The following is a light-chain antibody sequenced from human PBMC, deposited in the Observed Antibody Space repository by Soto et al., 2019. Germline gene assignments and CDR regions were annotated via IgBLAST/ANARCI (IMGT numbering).Light chain of an antibody. V-gene: IGLV1-44*01. CDR3: AAWDDSLNGVV. Sequence: QSALTQPPSASGTPGQSVTISGSGSNSNIGRNTVNWYQQLPGRAPKLLIYTNIQRPSGVPDRFSGSKSGTSASVAISGLQSGDEADYYCAAWDDSLNGVVFGGGTKVTVL. J-gene: IGLJ2*01. CDR1: NSNIGRNT. CDR2: TNI.